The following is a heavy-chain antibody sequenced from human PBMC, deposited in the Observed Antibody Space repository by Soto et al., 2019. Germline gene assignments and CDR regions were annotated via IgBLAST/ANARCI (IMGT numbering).Heavy chain of an antibody. Sequence: GGSLRLSCAASGFTFSSYAMSWVRQAPGKGLEWVSAISGSGGSTYYADSAKGRFTISRDNSKNTLYLQMNSLRAEDTAVYYCAKIDYGDSYYFDYWGRGTLVTVSS. CDR3: AKIDYGDSYYFDY. J-gene: IGHJ4*02. CDR1: GFTFSSYA. V-gene: IGHV3-23*01. D-gene: IGHD4-17*01. CDR2: ISGSGGST.